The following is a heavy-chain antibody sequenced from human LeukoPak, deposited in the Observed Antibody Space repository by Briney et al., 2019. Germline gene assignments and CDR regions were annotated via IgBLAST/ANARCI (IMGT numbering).Heavy chain of an antibody. J-gene: IGHJ4*02. CDR3: AKASSGYADRFDY. D-gene: IGHD3-22*01. Sequence: GASVKVSCKVSGYAFTELSMRWVRQAPGKGLEWMGGFDPEDGETIYAQKFQGRVTMTEDTSTDTAYMELSSLRSEDTAVYYCAKASSGYADRFDYWGQGTLVTVSS. CDR1: GYAFTELS. CDR2: FDPEDGET. V-gene: IGHV1-24*01.